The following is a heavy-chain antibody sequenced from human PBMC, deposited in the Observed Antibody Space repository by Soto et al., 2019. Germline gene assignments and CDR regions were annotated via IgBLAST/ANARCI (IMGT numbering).Heavy chain of an antibody. D-gene: IGHD4-17*01. CDR3: ASAYGDWGWSEAFDI. Sequence: QVQLVESGGGVVQPGRSLRLSCAASGFTFSSYGMHWVRQAPGKGLEWVAVIWYDGSNKYYADSVKGRFTISRDNSKNTMYLQMNSLRAEDTAVYYCASAYGDWGWSEAFDIWGQGSMVTVSS. J-gene: IGHJ3*02. CDR2: IWYDGSNK. V-gene: IGHV3-33*01. CDR1: GFTFSSYG.